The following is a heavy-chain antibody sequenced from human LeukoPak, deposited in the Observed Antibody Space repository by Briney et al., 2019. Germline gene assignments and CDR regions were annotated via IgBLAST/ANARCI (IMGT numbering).Heavy chain of an antibody. CDR1: GRSVSSGTYY. J-gene: IGHJ5*02. Sequence: PSETLSLTCTVSGRSVSSGTYYWRWLRQPAGKGLEWIGRIYGSGNTNYNPSLKSRVTISVDTSRNQFSLKLSSVSTADTAVYYCARGVGSTSSNWFDPWGQGTLVTVSS. CDR2: IYGSGNT. V-gene: IGHV4-61*02. CDR3: ARGVGSTSSNWFDP. D-gene: IGHD2-2*01.